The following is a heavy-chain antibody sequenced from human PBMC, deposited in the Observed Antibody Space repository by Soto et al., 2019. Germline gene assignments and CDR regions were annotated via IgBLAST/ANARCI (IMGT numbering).Heavy chain of an antibody. CDR1: GGSHSSSSYY. Sequence: QLQLQESGPGLVKPSETLSLTCTVSGGSHSSSSYYWGWIRQPPGKGLEWIGTIYHNESTYYNPSLKNGITISVNTSKNQYSLKVRSVTAAYTDVYYCARHLWRDAFDIWGKGTMVTVSS. J-gene: IGHJ3*02. CDR3: ARHLWRDAFDI. D-gene: IGHD3-10*01. V-gene: IGHV4-39*01. CDR2: IYHNEST.